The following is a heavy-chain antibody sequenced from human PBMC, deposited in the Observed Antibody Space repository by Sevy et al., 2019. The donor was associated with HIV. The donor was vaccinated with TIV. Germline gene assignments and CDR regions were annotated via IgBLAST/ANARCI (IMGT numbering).Heavy chain of an antibody. J-gene: IGHJ4*02. V-gene: IGHV3-33*01. CDR2: IWYDGSNK. CDR1: GFTFSSYG. D-gene: IGHD3-3*01. CDR3: ARDGYYDGSSPDFDY. Sequence: GGSLRLSCAASGFTFSSYGMHWVRQAPGKGLEWVAVIWYDGSNKYYADSMKGRFTISRDNSKNTLYLQMNSLRAEDTAVYYCARDGYYDGSSPDFDYWGQGTLVTVSS.